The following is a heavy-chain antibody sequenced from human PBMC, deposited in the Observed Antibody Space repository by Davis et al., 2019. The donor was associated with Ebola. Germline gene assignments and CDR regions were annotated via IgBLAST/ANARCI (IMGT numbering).Heavy chain of an antibody. D-gene: IGHD1-1*01. Sequence: PGGSLRLSCTASGFTSGCCAMSWVRQAPGKGLEWVSYISGSGLTIYYADSVKGRFIISRDNAKNSLYLQMNSLRVEDTAVYYCARDAKWKLDYWGQGTLVTVSP. CDR1: GFTSGCCA. CDR2: ISGSGLTI. CDR3: ARDAKWKLDY. J-gene: IGHJ4*02. V-gene: IGHV3-48*03.